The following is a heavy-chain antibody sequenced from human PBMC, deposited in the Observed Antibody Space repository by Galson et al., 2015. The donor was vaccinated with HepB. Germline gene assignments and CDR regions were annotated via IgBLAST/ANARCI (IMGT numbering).Heavy chain of an antibody. J-gene: IGHJ4*02. CDR1: GFTVSSNY. V-gene: IGHV3-53*04. CDR3: ARGGHYYDSSGYYYFDY. D-gene: IGHD3-22*01. CDR2: IYSGGST. Sequence: SLRLSCAASGFTVSSNYMSWVRQAPGKGLEWVSVIYSGGSTYYADSVKGRFTISRHNSKNTLYLQMNSLRAEDTAVYYCARGGHYYDSSGYYYFDYWGQGTLVTVSS.